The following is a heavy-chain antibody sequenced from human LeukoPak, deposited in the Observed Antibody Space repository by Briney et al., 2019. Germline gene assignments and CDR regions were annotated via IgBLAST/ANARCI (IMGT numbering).Heavy chain of an antibody. CDR2: IKQDGSEK. Sequence: PGGSLRLSCAASGFTFSSYWMSWVRQAPGKGLEWVANIKQDGSEKYYVDSVKGRFTISRDNTKNSLYLQMNSLRAEDTAVYYCARDKGWTYYYGSGSYGSDAFDIWGQGTMVTVSS. V-gene: IGHV3-7*01. CDR3: ARDKGWTYYYGSGSYGSDAFDI. CDR1: GFTFSSYW. D-gene: IGHD3-10*01. J-gene: IGHJ3*02.